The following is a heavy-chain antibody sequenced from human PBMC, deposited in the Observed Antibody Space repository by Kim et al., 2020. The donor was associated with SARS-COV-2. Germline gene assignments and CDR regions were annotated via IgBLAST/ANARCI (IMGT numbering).Heavy chain of an antibody. CDR3: ARDYGDYGL. V-gene: IGHV4-39*02. Sequence: GSTYYNPSLKSRVTISVDTSKNQFSLELSSVTAADTAVNYCARDYGDYGLWGQGTLVTVSS. J-gene: IGHJ4*02. CDR2: GST. D-gene: IGHD4-17*01.